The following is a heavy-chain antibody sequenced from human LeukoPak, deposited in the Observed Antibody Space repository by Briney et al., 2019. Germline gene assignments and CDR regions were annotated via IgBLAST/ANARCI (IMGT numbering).Heavy chain of an antibody. CDR2: MNSNSGNT. Sequence: ASVKVSCKASGYTFTSYDSNWVRQATGQGLEWMGWMNSNSGNTGNGHSFHGGITMTRDISIGTGYMEVSNLTSEDTAIYYCTRGSSGRRDNWGQGTLVTVSA. J-gene: IGHJ4*02. CDR1: GYTFTSYD. CDR3: TRGSSGRRDN. D-gene: IGHD6-19*01. V-gene: IGHV1-8*01.